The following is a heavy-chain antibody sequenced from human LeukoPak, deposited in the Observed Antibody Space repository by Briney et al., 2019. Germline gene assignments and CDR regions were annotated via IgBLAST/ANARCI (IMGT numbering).Heavy chain of an antibody. J-gene: IGHJ4*02. CDR3: ARVGYSRPKIYDY. V-gene: IGHV1-2*02. Sequence: ASVKLSCKASGYTFSSYAMHWVRQAPGQGLEWMGWINPNSGGTNYAQKFQGRVTMTRDTSISTAYMELSRLRSDDTAVYYCARVGYSRPKIYDYWGQRTLVTVSS. CDR1: GYTFSSYA. D-gene: IGHD5-18*01. CDR2: INPNSGGT.